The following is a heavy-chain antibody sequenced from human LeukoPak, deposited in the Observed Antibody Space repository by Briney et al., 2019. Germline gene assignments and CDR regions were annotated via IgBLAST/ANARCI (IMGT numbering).Heavy chain of an antibody. Sequence: EASVKVSCKASGYTFTSYGISWVRQAPGQGLEWMGWISAYNGNTNYAQKLQGRVTMTTDTSTSTAYMELRSLRSDDTAVYYCARAAGMTTVNWFDPWGQGTLVTVSS. D-gene: IGHD4-17*01. J-gene: IGHJ5*02. CDR3: ARAAGMTTVNWFDP. CDR1: GYTFTSYG. CDR2: ISAYNGNT. V-gene: IGHV1-18*01.